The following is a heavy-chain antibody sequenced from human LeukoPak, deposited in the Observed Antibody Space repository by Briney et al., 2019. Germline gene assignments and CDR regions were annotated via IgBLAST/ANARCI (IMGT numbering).Heavy chain of an antibody. CDR3: AREDSSGYLGY. CDR2: IYYSGST. CDR1: GGSVSSNIYY. J-gene: IGHJ4*02. D-gene: IGHD3-22*01. Sequence: SETLSLTCTVSGGSVSSNIYYWNWIRQPPGKGLEWIGYIYYSGSTNYNPSLKSRVTISVDTSKNQFSLKLTSLTAADTAVYYCAREDSSGYLGYWGQGALVTVSS. V-gene: IGHV4-61*01.